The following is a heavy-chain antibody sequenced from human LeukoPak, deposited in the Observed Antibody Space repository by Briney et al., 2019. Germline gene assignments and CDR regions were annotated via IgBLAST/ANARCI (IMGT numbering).Heavy chain of an antibody. D-gene: IGHD2/OR15-2a*01. CDR1: GFTFSSYA. J-gene: IGHJ5*02. Sequence: GGSLRLSCAASGFTFSSYAMHWVRQAPGKGLEWVAFISYDGNIKYYADSVKGRFTISRDNSKNTLFLQMNSLRSEDTAMYYCARNSEREYWFDPWGQGTLVTVSS. CDR2: ISYDGNIK. CDR3: ARNSEREYWFDP. V-gene: IGHV3-30-3*01.